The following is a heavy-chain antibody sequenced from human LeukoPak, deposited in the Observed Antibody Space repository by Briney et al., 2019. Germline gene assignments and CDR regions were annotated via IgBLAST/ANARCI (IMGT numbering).Heavy chain of an antibody. CDR1: GYTFTRYY. CDR2: INPSGGST. J-gene: IGHJ6*03. V-gene: IGHV1-46*01. D-gene: IGHD2-15*01. Sequence: ASVKVCCKASGYTFTRYYMQWVRQAPGQGLEWMGMINPSGGSTSYAQKFQGRVTMTRDTSTSTVYMELSSLRSEDTAVYYCARTSDQDPDYYYYMDVWGKGTTVTVSS. CDR3: ARTSDQDPDYYYYMDV.